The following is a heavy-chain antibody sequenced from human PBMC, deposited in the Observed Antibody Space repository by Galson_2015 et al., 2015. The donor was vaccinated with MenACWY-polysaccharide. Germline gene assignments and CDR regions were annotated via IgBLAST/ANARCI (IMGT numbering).Heavy chain of an antibody. CDR1: GYSFTSYW. CDR3: AGQSDFGVVGCDMDV. D-gene: IGHD3-3*01. Sequence: QSGAEVTKPGESLKISCTGSGYSFTSYWIGWVRQMPGKGLEWMGIIYPGDSDTKYSPSFQGHVTISADKSISTAYLQWISLKASATAMNYCAGQSDFGVVGCDMDVCGQGTTVAVSS. CDR2: IYPGDSDT. V-gene: IGHV5-51*01. J-gene: IGHJ6*02.